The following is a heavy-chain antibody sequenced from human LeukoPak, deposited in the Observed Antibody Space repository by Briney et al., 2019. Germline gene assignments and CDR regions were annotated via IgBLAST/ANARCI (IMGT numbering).Heavy chain of an antibody. Sequence: VASVKVSCKASGYTFTSYDINWVRQATGQGLEWMGWMNPNSGNTGYAQKFQGRVTMTRSTSITTAYMELSSLRPEDTAVYYCVRCAVGCYYNYGIDAWGQGTTVTVSS. J-gene: IGHJ6*02. V-gene: IGHV1-8*01. D-gene: IGHD2-8*01. CDR2: MNPNSGNT. CDR1: GYTFTSYD. CDR3: VRCAVGCYYNYGIDA.